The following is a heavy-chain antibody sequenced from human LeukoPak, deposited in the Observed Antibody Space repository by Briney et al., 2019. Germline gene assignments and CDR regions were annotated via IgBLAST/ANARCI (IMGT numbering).Heavy chain of an antibody. CDR3: ATSRTAYTSGPGGCFDY. Sequence: ASVKVSCKASRHTFTAYYFHWMRQAPGQGFEWMGWINPNSGGTTYAPKFHGRVTMTRDTSISTAFMELSGLRSDDSAVYYCATSRTAYTSGPGGCFDYWGQGTLVTSSS. CDR2: INPNSGGT. CDR1: RHTFTAYY. V-gene: IGHV1-2*02. D-gene: IGHD2-21*02. J-gene: IGHJ4*02.